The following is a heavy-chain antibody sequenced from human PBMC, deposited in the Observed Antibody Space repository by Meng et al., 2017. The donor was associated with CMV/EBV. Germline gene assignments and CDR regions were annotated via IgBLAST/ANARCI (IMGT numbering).Heavy chain of an antibody. D-gene: IGHD2-8*01. Sequence: GSGGGGVQPGGALRLSCAAAGFTFSSSAMHWVRQPPGKGLEWVSFIAHDGSAKTYTDSVKGRFTISRDDSENTVYLEMNSLRVEDTAVYYCAKDLYYSFDYWGQGTLVTVSS. CDR3: AKDLYYSFDY. CDR2: IAHDGSAK. J-gene: IGHJ4*02. V-gene: IGHV3-30*02. CDR1: GFTFSSSA.